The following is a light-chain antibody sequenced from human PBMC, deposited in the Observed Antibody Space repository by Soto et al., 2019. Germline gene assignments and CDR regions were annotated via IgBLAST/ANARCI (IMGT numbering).Light chain of an antibody. CDR3: QQYYNWPLT. J-gene: IGKJ4*01. CDR2: AAS. Sequence: EVVMTQSPATLSVSPGERATLSCRASQSVSSNLAWYQQKPGQAPRLLIYAASTRATGIPARFSGTGSGTEFTLTISSLQSEDFTVFYCQQYYNWPLTFGGGTKVDI. CDR1: QSVSSN. V-gene: IGKV3-15*01.